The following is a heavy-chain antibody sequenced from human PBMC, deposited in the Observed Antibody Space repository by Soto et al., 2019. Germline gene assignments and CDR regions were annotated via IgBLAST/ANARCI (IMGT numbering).Heavy chain of an antibody. CDR3: ARDVDSSGAGDV. CDR1: GYTFTGYY. D-gene: IGHD3-22*01. Sequence: GXSAKVSSKGSGYTFTGYYMHWGRQAPGQGLEWMGWINPNSGGTNYAQKFQGRVTMTRDTSISTAYMELSRLRSDDTAVYYCARDVDSSGAGDVWGQGNTVTASS. J-gene: IGHJ6*02. V-gene: IGHV1-2*02. CDR2: INPNSGGT.